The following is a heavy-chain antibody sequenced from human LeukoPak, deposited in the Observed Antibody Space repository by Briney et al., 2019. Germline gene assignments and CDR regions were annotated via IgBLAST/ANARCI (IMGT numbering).Heavy chain of an antibody. V-gene: IGHV3-48*04. Sequence: GGSLRLSCAASGFTFSSYSMNWVRQAPGKGLEWVSYISSSGSTIYYADSVKGRFTISRDNAKNSLYLQMNSLRAEDTAVYYCARVRLRTFDLDYWGQGTLVTVSS. CDR2: ISSSGSTI. J-gene: IGHJ4*02. CDR3: ARVRLRTFDLDY. D-gene: IGHD2-8*01. CDR1: GFTFSSYS.